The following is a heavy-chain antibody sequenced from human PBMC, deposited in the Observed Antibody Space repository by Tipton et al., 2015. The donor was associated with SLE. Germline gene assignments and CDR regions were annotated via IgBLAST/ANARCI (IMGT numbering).Heavy chain of an antibody. J-gene: IGHJ2*01. Sequence: TLSLTCTVSGYSISSGFYWGWIRQPPGKGLEWIGNIYHSGSTFYNPSLKSRVTISVDTSKNQFSLKLSSVTAADTAVYYCARGGPPWIQLWYLWYFDLWGRGTLVTVSS. CDR2: IYHSGST. CDR1: GYSISSGFY. CDR3: ARGGPPWIQLWYLWYFDL. V-gene: IGHV4-38-2*02. D-gene: IGHD5-18*01.